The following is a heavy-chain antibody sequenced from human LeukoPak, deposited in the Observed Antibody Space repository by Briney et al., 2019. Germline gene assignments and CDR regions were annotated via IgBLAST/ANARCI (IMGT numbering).Heavy chain of an antibody. J-gene: IGHJ4*02. CDR2: IYPANSDT. CDR3: ARQSRDGSKTRGYYFDY. CDR1: GYLFTNYW. V-gene: IGHV5-51*01. D-gene: IGHD3-10*01. Sequence: GESLKISCQASGYLFTNYWIGWVRQMPGKGLESMGIIYPANSDTTYSPSFQGQVTISADKSINTVYLQWSSLKASDTAMYYCARQSRDGSKTRGYYFDYWGQGTLVTVSS.